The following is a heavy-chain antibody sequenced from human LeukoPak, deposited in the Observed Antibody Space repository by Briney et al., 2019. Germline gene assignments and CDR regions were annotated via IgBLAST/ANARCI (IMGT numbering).Heavy chain of an antibody. D-gene: IGHD3-10*01. V-gene: IGHV4-34*01. CDR3: ARGYGPGSYYNY. CDR1: GGSFSGHY. Sequence: SETLSLTCTVYGGSFSGHYWSWIRQPPGKGLEWIGEINQSGSTNYNPSLKSRVTISVDTSKNQFSLRLSSVTAVDTALYYCARGYGPGSYYNYWGQGTLVTVSS. J-gene: IGHJ4*02. CDR2: INQSGST.